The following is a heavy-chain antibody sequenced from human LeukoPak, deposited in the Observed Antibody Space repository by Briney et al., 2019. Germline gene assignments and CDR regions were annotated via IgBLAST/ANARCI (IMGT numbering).Heavy chain of an antibody. D-gene: IGHD4-11*01. CDR3: ARGASDTVTTGIDY. CDR2: IYSGGST. Sequence: HPGVSLCLSCAASGFTVSSNYMSWVRQAPGKGLVWVSVIYSGGSTYYADSEKGRFAISRDNSKNTLYLQMNSLRDEDTAVYYCARGASDTVTTGIDYWGQGTLVTVSS. J-gene: IGHJ4*02. V-gene: IGHV3-66*01. CDR1: GFTVSSNY.